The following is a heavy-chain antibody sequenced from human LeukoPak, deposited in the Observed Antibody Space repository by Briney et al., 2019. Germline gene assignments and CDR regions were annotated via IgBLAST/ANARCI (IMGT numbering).Heavy chain of an antibody. CDR1: GGSFSGYY. CDR2: INHSGST. Sequence: SETLSPTCAVYGGSFSGYYWSWIRQPPGKGLEWIGEINHSGSTNYNPSLKSRVTISVDTSKNQFSLKLSSVTAADTAVYYCARGLYYYDSSGYYSYWGQGTLVTVSS. J-gene: IGHJ4*02. D-gene: IGHD3-22*01. V-gene: IGHV4-34*01. CDR3: ARGLYYYDSSGYYSY.